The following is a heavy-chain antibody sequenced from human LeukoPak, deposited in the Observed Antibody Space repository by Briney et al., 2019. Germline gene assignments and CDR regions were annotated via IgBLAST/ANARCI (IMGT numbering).Heavy chain of an antibody. CDR1: GFSLSTSGVG. CDR3: AHGRLEKLLWFGELLLSYFDY. CDR2: IYWNDDK. D-gene: IGHD3-10*01. Sequence: SGPTLVNPTQTLTLTCTFSGFSLSTSGVGVGWIRQPPGKALEWLALIYWNDDKRYSPSLKSRLTITKDTSKNQVVLTMTNMDPVDTATYYCAHGRLEKLLWFGELLLSYFDYWGQGTLVTVSS. V-gene: IGHV2-5*01. J-gene: IGHJ4*02.